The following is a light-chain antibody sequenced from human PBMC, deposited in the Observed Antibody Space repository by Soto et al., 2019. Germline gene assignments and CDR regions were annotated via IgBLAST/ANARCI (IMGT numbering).Light chain of an antibody. CDR2: GGS. Sequence: EIVLTPSPGTLSLSPGEGATLSCRASLSISNSYLAWYQQKPGQAPRLVIYGGSSRATGIPDRFSGSWSGTDFTLTISRLEPEDFAVYYCQQHGSSPPWTFGQGTKVDIK. CDR1: LSISNSY. CDR3: QQHGSSPPWT. V-gene: IGKV3-20*01. J-gene: IGKJ1*01.